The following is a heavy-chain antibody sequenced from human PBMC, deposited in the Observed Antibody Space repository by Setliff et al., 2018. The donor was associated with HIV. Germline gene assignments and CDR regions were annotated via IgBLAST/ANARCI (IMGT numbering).Heavy chain of an antibody. CDR1: GGSISSGVFY. Sequence: SETLSLTCTVSGGSISSGVFYWSWIRQHPGRGLEWIGYIYYSGSTNYNPSLKSRVTISVDTSKNQFSLKLSSVTAADTAVYYCARGQGGGSSGGYYYYMDVWGKGTTVTVSS. V-gene: IGHV4-61*08. D-gene: IGHD1-26*01. CDR2: IYYSGST. CDR3: ARGQGGGSSGGYYYYMDV. J-gene: IGHJ6*03.